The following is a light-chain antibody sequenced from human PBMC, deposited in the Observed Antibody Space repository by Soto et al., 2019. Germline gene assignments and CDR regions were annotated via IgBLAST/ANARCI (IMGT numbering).Light chain of an antibody. Sequence: EIVLTQSPGTLSLSPGERATLSCRASQSVSSSYLAWYQQKPGQAPRLLIYGASSRATGIPDRFSGSGSGTDVTLTISRLGPEDFAVYYCQQYGSSPWTVGQGTKVEIK. V-gene: IGKV3-20*01. J-gene: IGKJ1*01. CDR2: GAS. CDR1: QSVSSSY. CDR3: QQYGSSPWT.